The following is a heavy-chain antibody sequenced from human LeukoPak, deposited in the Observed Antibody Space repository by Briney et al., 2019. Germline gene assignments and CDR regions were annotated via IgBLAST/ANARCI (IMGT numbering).Heavy chain of an antibody. CDR2: ITGSGGST. J-gene: IGHJ4*02. CDR3: ASTDVDDILTGYYRSPGVC. Sequence: GGSLRLSCAASGFTFSSYAMSWVRQSPGKGLEWVSAITGSGGSTYYADSVKGRFTISRDNSKNTLYLQMNSLRAEDTAVYYCASTDVDDILTGYYRSPGVCWGQGTLVTVSS. D-gene: IGHD3-9*01. V-gene: IGHV3-23*01. CDR1: GFTFSSYA.